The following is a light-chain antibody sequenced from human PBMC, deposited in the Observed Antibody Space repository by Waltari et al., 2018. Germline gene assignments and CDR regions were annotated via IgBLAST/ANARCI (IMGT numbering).Light chain of an antibody. CDR3: QAWDSSTYV. V-gene: IGLV3-1*01. CDR2: LDT. Sequence: SYELTQPPPVSVSPGQTASITCTGANLGAKSACWYQQKPGQSPVLVIYLDTKRPSAIPGRFAGSKSGNTATLTISGTQTMDEADYYCQAWDSSTYVFGTGTKVTVL. J-gene: IGLJ1*01. CDR1: NLGAKS.